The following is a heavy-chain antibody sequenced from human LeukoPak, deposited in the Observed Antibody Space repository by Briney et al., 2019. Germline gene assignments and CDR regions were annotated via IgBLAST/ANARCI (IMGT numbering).Heavy chain of an antibody. CDR3: AKADSVYRYGDTYYFDY. D-gene: IGHD3-16*02. V-gene: IGHV3-53*01. J-gene: IGHJ4*02. CDR2: IYSDGST. Sequence: GGSLRLSCAASGFTVSSNYMSWVRQAPGKGLEWGSVIYSDGSTYYEDSVKGRVTISRDNAKKSLYLQMNSLRAEDTAVYYCAKADSVYRYGDTYYFDYWGQGTLVTVSS. CDR1: GFTVSSNY.